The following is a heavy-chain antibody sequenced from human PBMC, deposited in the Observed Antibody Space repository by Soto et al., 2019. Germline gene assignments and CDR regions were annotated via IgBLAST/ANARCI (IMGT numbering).Heavy chain of an antibody. D-gene: IGHD3-3*01. CDR2: ITGSGGST. V-gene: IGHV3-23*01. J-gene: IGHJ4*02. CDR3: AKEHYDFWSATQMCFDY. CDR1: GFTFSSYA. Sequence: PGGSLRLSCAVSGFTFSSYAMSWVRQAPGKGLEWVSVITGSGGSTFHTDSVKGRFTISRDNSKNTLYLQMNSLRAEDTAVYYCAKEHYDFWSATQMCFDYWGQGTLVTVSS.